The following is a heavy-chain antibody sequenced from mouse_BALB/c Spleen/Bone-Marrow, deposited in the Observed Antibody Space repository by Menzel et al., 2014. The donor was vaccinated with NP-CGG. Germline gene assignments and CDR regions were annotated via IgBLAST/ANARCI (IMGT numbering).Heavy chain of an antibody. CDR2: INLDSSTI. J-gene: IGHJ3*01. CDR1: GFDFSRYW. CDR3: ARLSYYGRFAY. Sequence: EVHLVESGGGLVQPGGSLKLSCAASGFDFSRYWMSWVRQAPGNGLEWIGEINLDSSTINYTPSLKDKFIISRDNTKNTLYLQMSKVRSEDTAPYYCARLSYYGRFAYWGQGTLVTVSA. D-gene: IGHD1-1*01. V-gene: IGHV4-1*02.